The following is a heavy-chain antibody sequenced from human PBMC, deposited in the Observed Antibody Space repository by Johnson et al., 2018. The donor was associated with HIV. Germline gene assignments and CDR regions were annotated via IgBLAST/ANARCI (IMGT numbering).Heavy chain of an antibody. J-gene: IGHJ3*02. CDR1: GFTFRNYG. CDR2: IRYAGSNK. D-gene: IGHD5-18*01. Sequence: QVQLVESGGGVVQPGGSLRLSCAASGFTFRNYGMHWVRQAPGKGLEWVAFIRYAGSNKYYGDSVKGRLTISRDNSKNTLFLQMNSLRDEDTAVYYCAKEKDTLMGAFDIWGRGTLVTVSS. CDR3: AKEKDTLMGAFDI. V-gene: IGHV3-30*02.